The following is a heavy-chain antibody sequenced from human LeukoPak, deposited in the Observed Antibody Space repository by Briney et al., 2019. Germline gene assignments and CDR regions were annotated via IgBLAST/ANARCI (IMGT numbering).Heavy chain of an antibody. Sequence: ASVKLSCKASGYTFSSYGISWVRQAPGQGLEWMGWISAYNGNTNYAQKLQGRVTMTTDTSTSTAYMALRSLRSDDTAVYYCARGGPGYCSAGSCLASDPWGQPSLVTVSS. D-gene: IGHD2-15*01. CDR2: ISAYNGNT. CDR1: GYTFSSYG. CDR3: ARGGPGYCSAGSCLASDP. V-gene: IGHV1-18*01. J-gene: IGHJ5*02.